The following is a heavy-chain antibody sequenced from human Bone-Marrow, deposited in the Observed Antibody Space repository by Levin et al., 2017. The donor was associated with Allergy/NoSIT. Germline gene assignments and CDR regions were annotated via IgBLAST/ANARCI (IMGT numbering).Heavy chain of an antibody. V-gene: IGHV3-21*01. CDR2: ISSSSIYT. D-gene: IGHD6-19*01. CDR1: GFSFDNYG. Sequence: GGSLRLSCAASGFSFDNYGMNWVRQAPGKGLEWVSYISSSSIYTYYADSVKGRFTISRDNAKTSLYLQMNSLRAEDTAVYYCARQPYITVAPTGDAYYYGMDVWGQGTTVTVSS. CDR3: ARQPYITVAPTGDAYYYGMDV. J-gene: IGHJ6*02.